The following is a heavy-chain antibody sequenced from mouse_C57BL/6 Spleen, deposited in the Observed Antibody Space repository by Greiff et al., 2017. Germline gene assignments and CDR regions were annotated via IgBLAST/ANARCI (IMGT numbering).Heavy chain of an antibody. J-gene: IGHJ2*01. V-gene: IGHV5-17*01. CDR2: ISSGSSTI. Sequence: EVQLVESGGGLVKPGGSLKLSCAASGFTFSDYGMHWVRQAPEKGLEWVGYISSGSSTIYYAEKVKGRFTISRDNAKNTLFLQMTSLRSEDTAMYYCARGDYDYDGYYCDYWGQGTTLTVSS. D-gene: IGHD2-4*01. CDR1: GFTFSDYG. CDR3: ARGDYDYDGYYCDY.